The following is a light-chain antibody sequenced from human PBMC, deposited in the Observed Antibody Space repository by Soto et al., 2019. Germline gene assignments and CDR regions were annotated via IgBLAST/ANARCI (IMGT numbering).Light chain of an antibody. CDR2: EVS. Sequence: QSVLTQPPSASGSPGQSVTISCTGTSGDVGAYNYVSWYQQHPGKAPKLMIYEVSRRPSGVPDRFSGSKSGNTASLTVSGLQADDEADYYCSSYAGSNRVFGTGTKVTVL. CDR3: SSYAGSNRV. CDR1: SGDVGAYNY. J-gene: IGLJ1*01. V-gene: IGLV2-8*01.